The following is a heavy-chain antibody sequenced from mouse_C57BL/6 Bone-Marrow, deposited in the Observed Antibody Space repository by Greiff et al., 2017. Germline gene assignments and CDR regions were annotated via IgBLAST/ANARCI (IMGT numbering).Heavy chain of an antibody. D-gene: IGHD1-1*01. CDR3: VREHYYGSSSPRYFDV. Sequence: EVQRVESGGGLVQPKGSLKLSCAASGFTFNTYAMHWVRQAPGKGLEWVARIRSKSSNYATYYADSVKDRFTISRDDSQSMLYLQMNNLKTEDTAMYYCVREHYYGSSSPRYFDVWGTGTTVTVSS. CDR2: IRSKSSNYAT. V-gene: IGHV10-3*01. J-gene: IGHJ1*03. CDR1: GFTFNTYA.